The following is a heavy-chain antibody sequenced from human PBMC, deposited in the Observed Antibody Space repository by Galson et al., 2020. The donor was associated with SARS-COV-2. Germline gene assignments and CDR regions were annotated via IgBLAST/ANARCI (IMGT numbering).Heavy chain of an antibody. CDR3: EKDANSCRHFRGWIYYYYGMDV. D-gene: IGHD6-19*01. V-gene: IGHV3-30*18. Sequence: TGGSLRLTCAASGLTFSSDGMHWVRKAPRKGLEWVAVIAYDGSNKYNADSVKGRFTISRDNSKNTLYLQMNSLRAEETAVYYCEKDANSCRHFRGWIYYYYGMDVWGQGPTVTVS. CDR1: GLTFSSDG. J-gene: IGHJ6*02. CDR2: IAYDGSNK.